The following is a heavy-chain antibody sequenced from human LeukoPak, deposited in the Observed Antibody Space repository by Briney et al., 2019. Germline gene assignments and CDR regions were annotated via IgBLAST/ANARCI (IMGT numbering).Heavy chain of an antibody. CDR2: IIPIFGTA. J-gene: IGHJ4*02. CDR1: GDTFSSYA. Sequence: SVKVSCKASGDTFSSYAISWVRRAPGQGLEWMGGIIPIFGTANYAQKFQGRVTITTDESTSTAYMELSSLRSEDTAVYYCASAGIVGARGGPYYFDYWGQGTLVTVSS. D-gene: IGHD1-26*01. V-gene: IGHV1-69*05. CDR3: ASAGIVGARGGPYYFDY.